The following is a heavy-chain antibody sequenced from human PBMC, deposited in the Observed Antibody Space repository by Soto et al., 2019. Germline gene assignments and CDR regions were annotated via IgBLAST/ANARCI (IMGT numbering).Heavy chain of an antibody. J-gene: IGHJ4*02. CDR2: INPSGGRT. D-gene: IGHD3-22*01. CDR1: GNSFTTYY. CDR3: AGLYHNASSGYYDY. V-gene: IGHV1-46*01. Sequence: ASVKVSCKASGNSFTTYYMHWVRQAPGQGLEWMGIINPSGGRTTYAQKFQGRVTMTRETSTSTFHMELSSLTSEDTAVYYCAGLYHNASSGYYDYWGQGTRVTVSS.